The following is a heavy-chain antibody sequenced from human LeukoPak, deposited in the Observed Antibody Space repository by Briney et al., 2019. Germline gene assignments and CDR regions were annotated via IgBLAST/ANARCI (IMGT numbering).Heavy chain of an antibody. CDR3: ARELFDFDC. J-gene: IGHJ4*02. CDR1: GFTFDNFA. V-gene: IGHV3-23*01. CDR2: ITGSGGST. D-gene: IGHD3-10*01. Sequence: GGSLRLSCAPSGFTFDNFAMTWVRQAPGKGLEWVSEITGSGGSTYYADSVKGRFTISRDNSKNTLYLQMNSLRAEDTAIYYCARELFDFDCWGQGTLVTVSS.